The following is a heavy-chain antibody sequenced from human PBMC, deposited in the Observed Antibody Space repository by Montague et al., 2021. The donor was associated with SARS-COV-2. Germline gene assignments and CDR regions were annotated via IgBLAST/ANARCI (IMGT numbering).Heavy chain of an antibody. J-gene: IGHJ4*02. Sequence: SLRLSCAASGFTFSYFEMNWVRQAPGKGLEWVSSISGAGTTTYYADSVKGRFTISRDNAKNSLYLQMNSLKAEDTAVYYCARDLVVTDGFSDYWGQGTLVTVSS. V-gene: IGHV3-48*03. CDR1: GFTFSYFE. CDR3: ARDLVVTDGFSDY. CDR2: ISGAGTTT. D-gene: IGHD2-8*02.